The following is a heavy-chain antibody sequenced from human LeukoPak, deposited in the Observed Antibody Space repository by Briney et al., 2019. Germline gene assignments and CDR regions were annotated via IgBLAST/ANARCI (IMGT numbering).Heavy chain of an antibody. D-gene: IGHD3-3*01. V-gene: IGHV4-59*02. J-gene: IGHJ5*02. CDR2: VSHSVNT. CDR1: GGSVSRYL. CDR3: ATWSGNNWFDP. Sequence: PSETLSLTCTVSGGSVSRYLWSWIRQPPGKGLEWIAHVSHSVNTNYNPSLKSRVTISLDTSKNQFSLKMSSVTAADTAVYYCATWSGNNWFDPWGKRTLVIVYS.